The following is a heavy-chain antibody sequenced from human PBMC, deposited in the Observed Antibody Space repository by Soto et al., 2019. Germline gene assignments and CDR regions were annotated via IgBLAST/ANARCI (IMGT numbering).Heavy chain of an antibody. D-gene: IGHD6-19*01. CDR3: ASSSGIEYNWFDP. Sequence: ASVKVSCKASGGTFSSYAISWLRQAPGQGLEWMGGIIPIFGTANYAQKFQGRVTITADESTSTAYMELSSLRSEDTAVYYCASSSGIEYNWFDPWGQGTLVTVSS. V-gene: IGHV1-69*13. CDR1: GGTFSSYA. J-gene: IGHJ5*02. CDR2: IIPIFGTA.